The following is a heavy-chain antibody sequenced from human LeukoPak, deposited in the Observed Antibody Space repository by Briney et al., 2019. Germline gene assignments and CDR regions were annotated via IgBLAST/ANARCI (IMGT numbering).Heavy chain of an antibody. CDR1: GYSFSNSC. CDR3: AREGYCSGGGSNPPFAY. J-gene: IGHJ4*02. D-gene: IGHD2-15*01. Sequence: GESWQTPCKGSGYSFSNSCVAWVRQMPGKGLEWMGIIYPGDSDTRYSPSFQGQLTISTDKSISTASPQWSCLKASDTAMYYCAREGYCSGGGSNPPFAYWEQGSLVSVSS. CDR2: IYPGDSDT. V-gene: IGHV5-51*01.